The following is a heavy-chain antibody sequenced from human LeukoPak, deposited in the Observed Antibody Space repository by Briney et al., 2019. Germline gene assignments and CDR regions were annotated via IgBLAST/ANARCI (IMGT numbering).Heavy chain of an antibody. V-gene: IGHV4-59*01. CDR3: ARGIMTTVVNYYYYYYGMDV. Sequence: PSETLSLTCTVSGGSISSYYWSWIRQPPGKGLEWIGYIYYSGSTNYNPSLKSRVTISVDTSKNQFSLKLSSVTAADTAVYYCARGIMTTVVNYYYYYYGMDVWGQGTTVTVSS. D-gene: IGHD4-23*01. J-gene: IGHJ6*02. CDR2: IYYSGST. CDR1: GGSISSYY.